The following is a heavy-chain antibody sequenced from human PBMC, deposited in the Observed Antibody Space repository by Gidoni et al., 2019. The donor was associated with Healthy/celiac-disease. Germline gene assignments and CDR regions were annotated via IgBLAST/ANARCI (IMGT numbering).Heavy chain of an antibody. V-gene: IGHV4-59*08. J-gene: IGHJ3*02. CDR2: IYYSGST. D-gene: IGHD2-15*01. Sequence: QVQLQESGPGLVKPSETLSLTCTVSVSSLSSYYWSWIRQPPGKGLEWIGYIYYSGSTNYNPSLKSRVTISVDTSKNQFSLKLSSVTAADTAVYYCARQRCSGGSCYPDAFDIWGQGTMVTVSS. CDR1: VSSLSSYY. CDR3: ARQRCSGGSCYPDAFDI.